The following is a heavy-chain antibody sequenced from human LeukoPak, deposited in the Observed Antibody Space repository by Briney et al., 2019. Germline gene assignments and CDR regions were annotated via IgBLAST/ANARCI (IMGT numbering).Heavy chain of an antibody. V-gene: IGHV1-18*01. CDR1: GYTFTSYG. CDR2: ISAYNGNT. D-gene: IGHD2-15*01. Sequence: ASVKVSCKASGYTFTSYGISWVRQAPGQGLEWMGWISAYNGNTNYAQKLQGRVTMTTDTSTSTAYMELRSLRSDDTAVYHCARGYCSGGSCYAKMDFDYWGQGTLVTVSS. J-gene: IGHJ4*02. CDR3: ARGYCSGGSCYAKMDFDY.